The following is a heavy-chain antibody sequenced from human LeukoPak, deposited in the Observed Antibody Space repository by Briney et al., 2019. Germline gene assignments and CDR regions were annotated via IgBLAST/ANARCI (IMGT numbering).Heavy chain of an antibody. V-gene: IGHV3-23*01. J-gene: IGHJ6*02. CDR2: FSNTGSDT. CDR1: GLTFGNYA. D-gene: IGHD3-10*01. Sequence: PGGPLRLSFAASGLTFGNYAMSGFRKAPGKGLDWVSPFSNTGSDTYYADSVKGRFTISRDNSENTLYLQMNNLRAEDTAIHYCAKVPYSDYGSGRPPFMDVWGQGTTVAVSS. CDR3: AKVPYSDYGSGRPPFMDV.